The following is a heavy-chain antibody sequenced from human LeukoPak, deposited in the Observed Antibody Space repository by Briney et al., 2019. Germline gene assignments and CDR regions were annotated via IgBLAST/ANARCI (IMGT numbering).Heavy chain of an antibody. V-gene: IGHV3-7*01. CDR3: ASDRRDYVWGSYRD. CDR2: IKQGGSEK. Sequence: PGGSLRLSCAASGFTFSSYWMSWVRQAPGKGLEWVANIKQGGSEKYYVDSVKGRFTISRDNAKNSLYLQMNSLRAEDTAVYYCASDRRDYVWGSYRDWGQGTLVTVSS. J-gene: IGHJ4*02. CDR1: GFTFSSYW. D-gene: IGHD3-16*02.